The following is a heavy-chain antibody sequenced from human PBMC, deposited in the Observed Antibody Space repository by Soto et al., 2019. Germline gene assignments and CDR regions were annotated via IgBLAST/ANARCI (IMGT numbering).Heavy chain of an antibody. Sequence: GGSLRLSCAASGFTFSSYWMTWVRQAPGKGLEWVANIKQDGSEKDYVDSVKGRFTISRDNAKNSVYLQMNSLRAEDTAFYYCARGRGTVMFFWGQGTLVTVSS. D-gene: IGHD4-17*01. CDR2: IKQDGSEK. V-gene: IGHV3-7*01. CDR1: GFTFSSYW. J-gene: IGHJ4*02. CDR3: ARGRGTVMFF.